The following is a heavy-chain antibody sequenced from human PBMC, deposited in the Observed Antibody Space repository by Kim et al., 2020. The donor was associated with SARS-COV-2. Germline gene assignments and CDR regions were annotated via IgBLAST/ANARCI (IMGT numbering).Heavy chain of an antibody. V-gene: IGHV4-39*01. Sequence: SETLSLTCTVSGGSISSSSYYWGWIRQPPGKGLEWIGSIYYSGSTYYNPSLKSRVTISVDTSNNQFSLKLSSVTAADTAVYYCSGREGPFDPWGQGTLVTVSS. CDR3: SGREGPFDP. D-gene: IGHD1-26*01. J-gene: IGHJ5*02. CDR1: GGSISSSSYY. CDR2: IYYSGST.